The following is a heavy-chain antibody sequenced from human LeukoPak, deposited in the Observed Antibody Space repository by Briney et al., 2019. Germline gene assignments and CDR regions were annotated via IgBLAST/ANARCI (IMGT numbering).Heavy chain of an antibody. J-gene: IGHJ5*02. CDR2: IYYSGST. CDR1: GGSINSYY. D-gene: IGHD6-6*01. CDR3: ARWYKYSSSWSPVNWFDP. Sequence: KPSETLSLTXTVSGGSINSYYWSWIRQTPGKGLEWIGYIYYSGSTNYNPSLKSRVTISVDTSKNQFSLKLSSVTAADTAVYYCARWYKYSSSWSPVNWFDPWGQGTLVTVSS. V-gene: IGHV4-59*01.